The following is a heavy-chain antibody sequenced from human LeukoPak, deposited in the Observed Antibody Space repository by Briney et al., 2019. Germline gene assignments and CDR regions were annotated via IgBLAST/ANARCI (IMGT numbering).Heavy chain of an antibody. D-gene: IGHD6-19*01. CDR2: IRSKAYGGTT. CDR1: GFTFGDYA. J-gene: IGHJ4*02. Sequence: PGGSLRLSCTASGFTFGDYAMSWVRQAPGKGLEWVGFIRSKAYGGTTEYAASVKGRFTISRDDSKSIAYLQMNSLKTEDTAVYCCIRVGDSSGWYYGFFLNYWGQGTLVTVSS. CDR3: IRVGDSSGWYYGFFLNY. V-gene: IGHV3-49*04.